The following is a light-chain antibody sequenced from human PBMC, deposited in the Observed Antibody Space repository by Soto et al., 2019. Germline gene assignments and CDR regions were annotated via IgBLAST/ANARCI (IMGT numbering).Light chain of an antibody. J-gene: IGKJ2*01. V-gene: IGKV3-20*01. CDR1: QSVSGSY. CDR3: QQYGSSPPYT. Sequence: EIVLTQAPDTLSLSPGERASLSYRASQSVSGSYLAWYQQKPGQSPRLLIYGSSDMATGIPDRFSGSGSGTDFTITISRVEPEDFAVYYCQQYGSSPPYTFGQGTKLEIK. CDR2: GSS.